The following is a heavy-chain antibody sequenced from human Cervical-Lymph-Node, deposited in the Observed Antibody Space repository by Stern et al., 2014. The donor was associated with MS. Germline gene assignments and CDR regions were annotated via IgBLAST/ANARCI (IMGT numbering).Heavy chain of an antibody. D-gene: IGHD6-19*01. CDR2: LDWDDEK. V-gene: IGHV2-70*04. J-gene: IGHJ4*02. CDR3: ARLGAVGGLDF. CDR1: GFSLSTTGMR. Sequence: QITLKESGPALLRPTETLRLTCTFSGFSLSTTGMRVSWIGQPPGKALEWLARLDWDDEKFYNTSLKTRVTVSKDTSKNHVVLTITNVDPVDTATYYCARLGAVGGLDFWGQGTLVTVSS.